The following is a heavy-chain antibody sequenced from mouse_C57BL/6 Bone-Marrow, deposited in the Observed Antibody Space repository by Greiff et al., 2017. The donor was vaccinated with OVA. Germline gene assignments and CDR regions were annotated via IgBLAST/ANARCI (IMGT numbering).Heavy chain of an antibody. CDR2: IYPGDGDT. J-gene: IGHJ4*01. CDR3: ARWDLLSHYYAMDY. V-gene: IGHV1-80*01. Sequence: QVQLQQSGAELVKPGASVKISCKASGYAFSSYWMNWVKQRPGKGLEWIGQIYPGDGDTNYNGKFKGKATLTADKSSSTAYMQLSSLTSEDSAVYFCARWDLLSHYYAMDYWGQGTSVTVSS. CDR1: GYAFSSYW. D-gene: IGHD2-1*01.